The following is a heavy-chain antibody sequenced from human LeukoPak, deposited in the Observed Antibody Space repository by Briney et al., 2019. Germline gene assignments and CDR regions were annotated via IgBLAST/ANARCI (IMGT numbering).Heavy chain of an antibody. CDR1: GYTFTSYY. Sequence: ASVKVSCKASGYTFTSYYMHWVRQAPGQGLEWMGIINPSGGSTNYAQTFQGRVTMTRDTSTSKVYMELSSLRSEDTAVYYCARDSRGVETAEYFQHWGQGTLVTVSS. CDR2: INPSGGST. D-gene: IGHD3-3*01. CDR3: ARDSRGVETAEYFQH. V-gene: IGHV1-46*01. J-gene: IGHJ1*01.